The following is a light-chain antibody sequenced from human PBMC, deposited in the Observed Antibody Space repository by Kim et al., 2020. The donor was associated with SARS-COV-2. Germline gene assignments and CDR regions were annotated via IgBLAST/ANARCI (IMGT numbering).Light chain of an antibody. CDR2: SND. CDR1: SSNIGSNT. CDR3: ASWDARLNGWV. V-gene: IGLV1-44*01. Sequence: GQRVTISCAGSSSNIGSNTVNWYQQLPGTAPKLLIHSNDQRPSGVPDRFSGSTSGTSASLAISGLQSEDETDYYCASWDARLNGWVFGGGTQLTVL. J-gene: IGLJ3*02.